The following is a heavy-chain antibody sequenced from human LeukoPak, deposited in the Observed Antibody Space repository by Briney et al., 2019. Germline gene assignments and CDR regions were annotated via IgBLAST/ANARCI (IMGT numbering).Heavy chain of an antibody. CDR3: AELGITMIGGV. Sequence: GGSLRLSCAASGLTLSSYEMNWVRQAPGKGLEWVSYISSSGSTIYYADSVKGRFTISRDNAKNSLYLQMNSLRAEDTAVYYCAELGITMIGGVWGKGTTVTVSS. CDR2: ISSSGSTI. J-gene: IGHJ6*04. CDR1: GLTLSSYE. V-gene: IGHV3-48*03. D-gene: IGHD3-10*02.